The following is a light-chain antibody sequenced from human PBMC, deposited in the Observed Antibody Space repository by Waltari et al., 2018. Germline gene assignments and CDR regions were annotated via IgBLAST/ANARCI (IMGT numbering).Light chain of an antibody. CDR3: QQLNSYPPT. CDR1: QGISSF. J-gene: IGKJ4*01. CDR2: AAS. V-gene: IGKV1-9*01. Sequence: QLTQSPSSLSASVGDRVTITCRASQGISSFLAWYQQKAGKAPKRLIYAASTLQSGVPSRFSGSGSEPDFTLTISSLQPEDFATYYCQQLNSYPPTFGGGTKVEIK.